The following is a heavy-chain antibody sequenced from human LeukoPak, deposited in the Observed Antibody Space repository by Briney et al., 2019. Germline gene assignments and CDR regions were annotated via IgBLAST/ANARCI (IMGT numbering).Heavy chain of an antibody. CDR1: GFTFSSYW. D-gene: IGHD5-12*01. CDR2: IKQDGSEK. CDR3: ARQYSGYDTYYFDY. J-gene: IGHJ4*02. Sequence: GGSLRLSCAASGFTFSSYWMSWVRQAPGKGLEWVANIKQDGSEKYYVDSVKGRFTISRDNAKNSLYLQMNSLRAEDTAVYYCARQYSGYDTYYFDYWGQGTLVTDSS. V-gene: IGHV3-7*01.